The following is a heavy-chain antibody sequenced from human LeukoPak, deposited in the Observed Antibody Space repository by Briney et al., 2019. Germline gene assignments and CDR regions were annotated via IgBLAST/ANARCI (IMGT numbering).Heavy chain of an antibody. Sequence: SETLSLTCSVSGASITSYYWNWIRQPPGKGLEWIGNIYISGGTNYNPSLKNRVTISLDTSKDQFSLKLTSVTAADTAVYYCETYNWNAHVNLWGQGTLVTVSS. CDR3: ETYNWNAHVNL. D-gene: IGHD1-1*01. V-gene: IGHV4-59*01. CDR1: GASITSYY. J-gene: IGHJ4*02. CDR2: IYISGGT.